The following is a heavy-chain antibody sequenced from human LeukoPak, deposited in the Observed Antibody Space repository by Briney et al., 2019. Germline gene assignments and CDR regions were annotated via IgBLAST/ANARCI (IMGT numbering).Heavy chain of an antibody. D-gene: IGHD3-3*01. CDR3: ARQGRFLESLLFDY. J-gene: IGHJ4*02. V-gene: IGHV4-39*01. Sequence: SETLSLTCTVSGGSISRSNNCWGWIRQPPGKGLEWIGSIYYSGSTYYNPSLKSRVAMSVDTSKNQSSLKLSSVTAAHTAVYYCARQGRFLESLLFDYWSQGTLATVPS. CDR2: IYYSGST. CDR1: GGSISRSNNC.